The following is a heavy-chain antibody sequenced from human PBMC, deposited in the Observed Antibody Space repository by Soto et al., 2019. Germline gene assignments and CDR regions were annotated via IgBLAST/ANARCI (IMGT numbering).Heavy chain of an antibody. CDR1: GFTFSSYG. CDR2: IWYDGSNK. V-gene: IGHV3-33*01. D-gene: IGHD3-10*01. Sequence: QVQLVESGGGVVQPGRSLRLSCAASGFTFSSYGMHWVRQAPGKGLEWVAVIWYDGSNKYYADSVKGRFTISRDNSKNTLYLHMNGRRAEDTAVYYCASGRRAGPGSYYCGMDVWGQGTTVTVSS. J-gene: IGHJ6*02. CDR3: ASGRRAGPGSYYCGMDV.